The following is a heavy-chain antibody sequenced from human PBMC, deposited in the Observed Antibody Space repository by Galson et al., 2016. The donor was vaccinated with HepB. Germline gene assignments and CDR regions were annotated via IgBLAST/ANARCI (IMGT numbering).Heavy chain of an antibody. CDR1: GYTFGGSW. J-gene: IGHJ4*02. CDR3: VRDWFGDHT. CDR2: IDNDRTRT. Sequence: SLRLSCAGSGYTFGGSWMQWVRQAPGKGPVWVAHIDNDRTRTTYADSVKGRFTISRDNAKSTLYLQMNSLRADDTAVYYCVRDWFGDHTWGQGTLVTVSA. D-gene: IGHD3-10*01. V-gene: IGHV3-74*01.